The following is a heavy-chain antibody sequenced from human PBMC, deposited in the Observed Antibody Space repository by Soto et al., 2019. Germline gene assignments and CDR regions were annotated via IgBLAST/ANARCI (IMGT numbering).Heavy chain of an antibody. CDR1: GGSFSGYY. V-gene: IGHV4-34*01. Sequence: PPESLSLTCAVYGGSFSGYYWSWIRQPPGKGLEWIGEINHSGSTNYNPSLKSRVTISIDPSKNQISLKLSSVTAADTVVYYCARRRGGNYGPPAINQRGRVNWFDPWGQGALVTVSS. CDR3: ARRRGGNYGPPAINQRGRVNWFDP. D-gene: IGHD1-7*01. J-gene: IGHJ5*02. CDR2: INHSGST.